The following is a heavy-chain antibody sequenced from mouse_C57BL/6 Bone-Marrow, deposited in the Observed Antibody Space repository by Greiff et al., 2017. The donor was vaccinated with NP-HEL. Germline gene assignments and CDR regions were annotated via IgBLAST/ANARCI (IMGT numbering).Heavy chain of an antibody. J-gene: IGHJ1*03. CDR3: ATRCNPYWYFDV. CDR2: INPSSGYT. Sequence: QVHVKQSGAELARPGASVKMSCKASGYTFTSYTMHWVKQRPGQGLEWIGYINPSSGYTKYNQKFKDKATLTADKSSSTAYMQLSSLTSEDSAVYYCATRCNPYWYFDVWGTGTTVTVSS. D-gene: IGHD2-1*01. CDR1: GYTFTSYT. V-gene: IGHV1-4*01.